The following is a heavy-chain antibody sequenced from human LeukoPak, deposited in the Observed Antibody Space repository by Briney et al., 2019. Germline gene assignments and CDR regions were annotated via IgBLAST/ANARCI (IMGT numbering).Heavy chain of an antibody. V-gene: IGHV3-23*01. Sequence: GGSLRLSCAASGFTFSSYAMSWVRQAPGKGLEWVSVISGSGGSTYYADSVKGRFTISRDNSKNTLYLQMNSLRAEDTAVYYCAKDRGIVGATAFDYWGQGTLVTVSS. J-gene: IGHJ4*02. CDR1: GFTFSSYA. CDR2: ISGSGGST. CDR3: AKDRGIVGATAFDY. D-gene: IGHD1-26*01.